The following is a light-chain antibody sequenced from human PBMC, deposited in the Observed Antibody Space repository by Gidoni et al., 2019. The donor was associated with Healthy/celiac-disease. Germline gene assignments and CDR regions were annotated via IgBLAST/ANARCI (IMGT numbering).Light chain of an antibody. CDR2: GAS. CDR3: QQYGSSPPWIT. Sequence: IVLTQSPGTLSLSPGERATLSCRASQSVSSSYLAWYQQKPGQAPRLLIYGASSRATGIPDRFSGSGSGTDFTLTISRLEPEDFAVYYCQQYGSSPPWITFXXXTRLEIK. CDR1: QSVSSSY. J-gene: IGKJ5*01. V-gene: IGKV3-20*01.